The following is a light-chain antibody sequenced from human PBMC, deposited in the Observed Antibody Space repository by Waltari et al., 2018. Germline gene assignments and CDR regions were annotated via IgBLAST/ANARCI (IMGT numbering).Light chain of an antibody. CDR2: SAS. CDR1: ESISRY. V-gene: IGKV1-39*01. J-gene: IGKJ5*01. Sequence: DIQITQSPSSLSASVEDRFTITCRASESISRYLSWYQQIPGKAPQLLIYSASTLQSGVPASFSGSGSGTDFTITISSMQPEDFATYFCQQGYSGPPITFGQGTRL. CDR3: QQGYSGPPIT.